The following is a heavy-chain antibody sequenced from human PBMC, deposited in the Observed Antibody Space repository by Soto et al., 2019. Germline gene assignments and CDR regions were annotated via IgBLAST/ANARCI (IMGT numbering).Heavy chain of an antibody. CDR1: GFTFSSYS. D-gene: IGHD6-6*01. CDR3: ARDSSSLYYYYYGMDV. Sequence: EVQLVESGGGLVKPGGSLRLSCAASGFTFSSYSMNWVRQAPGKGLEWVSSIRSSSSYIYYADSVKGRFTISRDNAKNSLYLQMNSLRAEDTAVYYCARDSSSLYYYYYGMDVWGQGTTVTVSS. J-gene: IGHJ6*02. V-gene: IGHV3-21*01. CDR2: IRSSSSYI.